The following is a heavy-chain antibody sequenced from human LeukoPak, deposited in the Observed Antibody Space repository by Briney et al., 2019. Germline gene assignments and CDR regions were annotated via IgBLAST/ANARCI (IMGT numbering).Heavy chain of an antibody. CDR3: AAPRLGVGTPS. Sequence: GGSLRLSCAASGFTFSNYALSWVRQAPGKGLEWVSSVGSSGNTYYADSVKGRFTISRDNSKNTLYLQLNSLRAEDTAIYYCAAPRLGVGTPSGGQGTLVTVSS. CDR2: VGSSGNT. V-gene: IGHV3-23*01. CDR1: GFTFSNYA. D-gene: IGHD4-23*01. J-gene: IGHJ4*02.